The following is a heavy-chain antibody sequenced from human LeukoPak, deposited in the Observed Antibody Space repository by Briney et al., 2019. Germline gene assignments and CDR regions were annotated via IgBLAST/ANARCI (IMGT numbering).Heavy chain of an antibody. J-gene: IGHJ3*02. Sequence: SETLSLTCTVSGGSISSYYWSWIRQSPGKGLEWIGHIYYNGNTNYNPSLKSRITISVDTSKNQFSLKLISMTAADTAVYYCARDQEYSYGYDAFDIWGQGTMVTVSS. V-gene: IGHV4-59*01. D-gene: IGHD5-18*01. CDR3: ARDQEYSYGYDAFDI. CDR2: IYYNGNT. CDR1: GGSISSYY.